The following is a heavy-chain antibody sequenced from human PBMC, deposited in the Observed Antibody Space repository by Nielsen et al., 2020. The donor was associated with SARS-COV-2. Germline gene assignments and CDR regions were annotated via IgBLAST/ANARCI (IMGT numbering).Heavy chain of an antibody. D-gene: IGHD2-2*01. CDR1: GYTFTSYA. CDR3: ARDQGCSSTSCYHLNWFDP. Sequence: GESLKISCKASGYTFTSYAMHWVRQAPGQRLEWMGWINAGNGNTKYSQKFQGRVTITRDTSASTAYMELSSLRSEDTAVYYCARDQGCSSTSCYHLNWFDPWGQGTLVTVSS. V-gene: IGHV1-3*01. CDR2: INAGNGNT. J-gene: IGHJ5*02.